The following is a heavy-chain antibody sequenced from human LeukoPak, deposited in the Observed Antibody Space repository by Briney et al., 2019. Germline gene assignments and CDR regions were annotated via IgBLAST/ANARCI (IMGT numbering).Heavy chain of an antibody. CDR2: IHYSGRI. Sequence: PSETLSLTCAVYGGSFCGYYWTWIPHPPGKGLEWIVDIHYSGRINNNPSLESRVTIPADTSKHLFSLKMNSVTAADTAVYFCSRGTDAYKCGNSWGQGALVT. CDR1: GGSFCGYY. V-gene: IGHV4-34*01. J-gene: IGHJ4*02. D-gene: IGHD5-24*01. CDR3: SRGTDAYKCGNS.